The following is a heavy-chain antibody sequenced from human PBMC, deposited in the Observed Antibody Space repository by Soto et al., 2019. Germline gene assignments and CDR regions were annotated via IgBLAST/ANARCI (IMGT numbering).Heavy chain of an antibody. CDR1: GDSISSGGFS. Sequence: PSETLSLTCGVSGDSISSGGFSWSWIRQPPGKGLEWIGYIYHRGGTYYNPSLKSRVTISIDRSKNQFSLELKSVTAADTAVYFCARGGDYYLDSWGQGTLVTVSS. CDR3: ARGGDYYLDS. CDR2: IYHRGGT. J-gene: IGHJ4*02. D-gene: IGHD4-17*01. V-gene: IGHV4-30-2*01.